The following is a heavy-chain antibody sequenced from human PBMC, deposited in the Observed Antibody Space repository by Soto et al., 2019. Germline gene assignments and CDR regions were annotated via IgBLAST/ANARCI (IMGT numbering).Heavy chain of an antibody. Sequence: QVQLQESGPGLVKPSETLSLTCTVSGGSISSYYWSWIRQPPGKGLEWIGYIYYSGSTNYNPSLKSRVTISVDTSKNQFSLKLSSMTAADTAVYYCARTEKYYDILTGYGYYYYYMDVWGKGTTVTVSS. CDR1: GGSISSYY. CDR2: IYYSGST. J-gene: IGHJ6*03. CDR3: ARTEKYYDILTGYGYYYYYMDV. V-gene: IGHV4-59*01. D-gene: IGHD3-9*01.